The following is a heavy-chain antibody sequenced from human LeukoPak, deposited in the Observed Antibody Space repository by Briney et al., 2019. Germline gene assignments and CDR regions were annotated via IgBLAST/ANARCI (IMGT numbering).Heavy chain of an antibody. CDR2: VSFDGSNK. V-gene: IGHV3-30-3*01. CDR3: ARVRYDFWRGYGGDAFDI. Sequence: PGGSLRLSCAASGFIFSNYAIHWVRQAPGKGLEWVAVVSFDGSNKYYADSVKGRFTISRDNSKNTLNLQMNSLRAEGTAVYYCARVRYDFWRGYGGDAFDIWGQGTMVTVSS. D-gene: IGHD3-3*01. CDR1: GFIFSNYA. J-gene: IGHJ3*02.